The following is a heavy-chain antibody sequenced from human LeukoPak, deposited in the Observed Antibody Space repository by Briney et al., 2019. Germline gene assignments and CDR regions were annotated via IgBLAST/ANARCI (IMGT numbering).Heavy chain of an antibody. J-gene: IGHJ3*02. CDR1: GFTFSSYG. CDR3: AKHGRITIFGVVTHDAFDI. Sequence: GGSLRLSCAASGFTFSSYGMHWVRQAPGKGLEWVAFIRYDGSNKYYADSVKGRFTISRDNSKNTLYLQMNSLRAEDTAVYYCAKHGRITIFGVVTHDAFDIWGQGTMVTVS. CDR2: IRYDGSNK. D-gene: IGHD3-3*01. V-gene: IGHV3-30*02.